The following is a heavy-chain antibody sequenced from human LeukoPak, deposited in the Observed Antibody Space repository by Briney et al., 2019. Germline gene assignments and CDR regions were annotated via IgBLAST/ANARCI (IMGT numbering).Heavy chain of an antibody. CDR3: AKVDCSGGSCYFDY. Sequence: GGSLRLSCAASGFTFSSYAMSWVRQAPGKGLEWVSAISGSGGSTYYADSVKGRFTISRDNSKNTLYLQMNSLRAEDTDVYYCAKVDCSGGSCYFDYWGQGTLVTVSS. D-gene: IGHD2-15*01. V-gene: IGHV3-23*01. J-gene: IGHJ4*02. CDR1: GFTFSSYA. CDR2: ISGSGGST.